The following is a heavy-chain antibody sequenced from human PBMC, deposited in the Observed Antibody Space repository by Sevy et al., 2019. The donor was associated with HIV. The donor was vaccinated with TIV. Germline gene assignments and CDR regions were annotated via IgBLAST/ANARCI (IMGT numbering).Heavy chain of an antibody. V-gene: IGHV1-2*06. CDR1: GYTFTGYY. CDR2: INPNGGGT. D-gene: IGHD1-26*01. CDR3: AGDGGGTYYY. J-gene: IGHJ4*02. Sequence: ASVKVSCKASGYTFTGYYMHWVRQAPGQGLEWMGRINPNGGGTNYAQKFQGRVTRTRDTSINTAYMELSRLTSDDTAVYYCAGDGGGTYYYWGQGTLVTVSS.